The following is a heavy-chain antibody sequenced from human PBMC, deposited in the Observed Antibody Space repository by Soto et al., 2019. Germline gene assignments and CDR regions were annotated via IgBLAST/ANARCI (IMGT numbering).Heavy chain of an antibody. CDR1: GGTFTNYA. Sequence: QVQLVQSGAEVKKPGSSLKVSCKASGGTFTNYAFSWVRQAPGQGLEWMGGIIPVFGTPDYAQKFQGRVTITADESTRTASMELSSLRADDTAVYYCARERSVGYCITTTCPKPFYYYAMDVWCQGTTGTVSS. J-gene: IGHJ6*02. D-gene: IGHD2-2*01. CDR3: ARERSVGYCITTTCPKPFYYYAMDV. CDR2: IIPVFGTP. V-gene: IGHV1-69*12.